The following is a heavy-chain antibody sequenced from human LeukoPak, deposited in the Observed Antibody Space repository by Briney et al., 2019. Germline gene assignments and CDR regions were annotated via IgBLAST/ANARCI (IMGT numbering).Heavy chain of an antibody. D-gene: IGHD6-19*01. CDR1: GGTFSSYG. V-gene: IGHV1-69*06. CDR3: VRDRIAVPGAYDY. Sequence: ASVKVSCKASGGTFSSYGINWVRQAPGQGLEWMGGIIPIFDTPKYAQRFQGRVTITADKSTSTAYMELSRLRSEDTAVYYCVRDRIAVPGAYDYWGQGTLVTVSS. J-gene: IGHJ4*02. CDR2: IIPIFDTP.